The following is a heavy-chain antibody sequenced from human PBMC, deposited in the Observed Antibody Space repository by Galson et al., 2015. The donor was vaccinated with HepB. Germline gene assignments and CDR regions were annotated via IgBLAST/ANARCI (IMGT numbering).Heavy chain of an antibody. Sequence: SLRLSCAASGFTFSSYWMSWVRQAPGKGLEWVANIKQDGSEKYYVDSVKGRFTISRDNAKNSLYLQMNSLRAEDTAVYYCARAEWGSTNKNYGMDVWGQGTTVTVSS. V-gene: IGHV3-7*03. CDR1: GFTFSSYW. CDR3: ARAEWGSTNKNYGMDV. J-gene: IGHJ6*02. CDR2: IKQDGSEK. D-gene: IGHD2-2*01.